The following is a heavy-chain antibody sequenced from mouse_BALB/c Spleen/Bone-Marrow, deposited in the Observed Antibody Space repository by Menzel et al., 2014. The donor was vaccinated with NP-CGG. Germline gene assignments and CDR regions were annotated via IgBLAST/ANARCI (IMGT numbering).Heavy chain of an antibody. Sequence: EVMLVESGGGLVQPGGSRKLSCAASGFTFSSFGMHWVRQAPEKGLEWVAYISSGSSTTYYADTVKGRFTISRDNPKNTLFLQMTSLRSEDTAMYYCARWGYYYAMDYWGQGTSVTVSS. J-gene: IGHJ4*01. CDR1: GFTFSSFG. CDR2: ISSGSSTT. CDR3: ARWGYYYAMDY. V-gene: IGHV5-17*02.